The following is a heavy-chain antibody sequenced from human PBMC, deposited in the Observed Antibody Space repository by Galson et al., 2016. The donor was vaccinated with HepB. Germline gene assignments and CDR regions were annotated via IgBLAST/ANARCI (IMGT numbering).Heavy chain of an antibody. D-gene: IGHD3-3*01. J-gene: IGHJ4*02. CDR1: GYSFTTYW. Sequence: QSGAEVKKPGESLKISCKGSGYSFTTYWIGWVRQMPGKGLEWMAIIYPDDSNTKYSPSFQGQVTVSADKSINTAYLQWSSLKASDTAFYYCARGNKFDFWSAYHLGSFDFWGQGTLVTVSS. V-gene: IGHV5-51*01. CDR3: ARGNKFDFWSAYHLGSFDF. CDR2: IYPDDSNT.